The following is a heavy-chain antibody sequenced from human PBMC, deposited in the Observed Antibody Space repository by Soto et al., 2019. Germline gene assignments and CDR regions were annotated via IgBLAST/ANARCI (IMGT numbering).Heavy chain of an antibody. D-gene: IGHD3-10*01. CDR3: AKEGRARGGGYFDY. CDR2: VSASGLNT. V-gene: IGHV3-23*01. J-gene: IGHJ4*02. Sequence: GGSLRLSCAASGFTFSTYAMAWVRQAPGKGLEWVSGVSASGLNTDYADPVKGRFTISRDNSKTTMYLQMNSLGAEDTAVYYCAKEGRARGGGYFDYWGQGTLVTVSS. CDR1: GFTFSTYA.